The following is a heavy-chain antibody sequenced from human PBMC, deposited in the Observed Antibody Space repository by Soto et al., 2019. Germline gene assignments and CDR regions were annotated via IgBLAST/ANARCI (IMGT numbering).Heavy chain of an antibody. CDR3: ARGSKRITIFGVVTNDAFDI. Sequence: QVQLVQSGAEVKKPGSSVKVSCTASGGTFSSYAISWVRQAPGQGLEWMGGIIPIFGTANYAQKFQGRVTITADESTSTAYMELSSLRSEDTAVYYCARGSKRITIFGVVTNDAFDIWGQGTMVTVSS. CDR1: GGTFSSYA. J-gene: IGHJ3*02. V-gene: IGHV1-69*01. CDR2: IIPIFGTA. D-gene: IGHD3-3*01.